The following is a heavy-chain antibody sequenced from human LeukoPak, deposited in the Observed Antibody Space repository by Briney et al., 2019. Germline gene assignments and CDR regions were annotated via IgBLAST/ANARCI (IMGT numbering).Heavy chain of an antibody. Sequence: PGGSLRLPCAASGFTFRDYYMSWLRQAPGKALEWVSYNSGSSSYTDYADSVKGRLTISRDNAKNSLYLRMNSLRAEDTAVYYCAKQYCSGGRCHFDYWGQGTLVTVSS. J-gene: IGHJ4*02. V-gene: IGHV3-11*06. CDR1: GFTFRDYY. CDR3: AKQYCSGGRCHFDY. D-gene: IGHD2-15*01. CDR2: NSGSSSYT.